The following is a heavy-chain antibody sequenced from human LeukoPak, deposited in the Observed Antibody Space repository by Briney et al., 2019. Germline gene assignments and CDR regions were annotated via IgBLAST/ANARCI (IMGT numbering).Heavy chain of an antibody. CDR1: GGSISSYY. V-gene: IGHV4-59*12. CDR2: IYYSGST. Sequence: SETLSLTCTVSGGSISSYYWSWIRQPPGKGLEWIGYIYYSGSTNYNPSLKSRVTMSVDTSKNQFSLKLSSVTAADTAVYYCARDTAARYYYYYMDVWGKGTTVTVSS. D-gene: IGHD2-2*01. J-gene: IGHJ6*03. CDR3: ARDTAARYYYYYMDV.